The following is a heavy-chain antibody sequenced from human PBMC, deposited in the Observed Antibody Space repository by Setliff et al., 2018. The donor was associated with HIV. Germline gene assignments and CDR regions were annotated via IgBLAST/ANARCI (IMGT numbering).Heavy chain of an antibody. CDR2: IDPSGAST. CDR1: GYTFTNYF. Sequence: ASVKVSCKASGYTFTNYFMHWVRQAPGQGLEWMGIIDPSGASTSYAQKFQGRLTMTRDTSTSTVYMELSSLRSEDTAVYYCARAVASKNIRGEYYFDYWGQGTLVTVS. CDR3: ARAVASKNIRGEYYFDY. V-gene: IGHV1-46*01. J-gene: IGHJ4*02. D-gene: IGHD3-16*01.